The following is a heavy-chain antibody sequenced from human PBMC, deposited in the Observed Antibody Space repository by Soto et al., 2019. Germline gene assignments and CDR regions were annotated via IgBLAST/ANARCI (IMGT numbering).Heavy chain of an antibody. CDR1: GGNISSYY. CDR3: ARDTAYYGMDV. J-gene: IGHJ6*02. CDR2: IYYSGST. V-gene: IGHV4-59*01. Sequence: SETLSLTYTVSGGNISSYYWSWIRQPPGKGLEWIGYIYYSGSTNYTPSLKSRVTILVDTSKNQFSLKLSSVTAADTAVYYCARDTAYYGMDVWGQGTTVTVSS.